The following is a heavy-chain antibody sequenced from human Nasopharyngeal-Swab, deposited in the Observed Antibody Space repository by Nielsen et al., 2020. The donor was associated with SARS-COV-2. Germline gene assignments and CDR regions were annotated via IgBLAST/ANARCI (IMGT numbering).Heavy chain of an antibody. CDR3: ARDSVAGSSSAYYYYGMDV. CDR1: GFTFSSYA. V-gene: IGHV4-59*13. CDR2: IYYSGST. J-gene: IGHJ6*02. D-gene: IGHD6-6*01. Sequence: GSLRLSCAASGFTFSSYAMSWIRQPPGKGLEWIGYIYYSGSTNYNPSLKSRVTISVDTSKNQFSLKLSSVTAADTAVYYCARDSVAGSSSAYYYYGMDVWGQGTTVTVSS.